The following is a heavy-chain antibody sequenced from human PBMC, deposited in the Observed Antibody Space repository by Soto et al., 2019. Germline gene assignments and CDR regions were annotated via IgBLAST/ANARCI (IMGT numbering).Heavy chain of an antibody. Sequence: GASVKVSCKASGYTFTNYYLHWVRQAPGQGLEWMGWISPRTGGTKYAQTFQGRVTLTRDTSITTAYMELSSLRSDDTAVYYCARDTGIETITDWYFNLWGRGTLVTVSS. CDR2: ISPRTGGT. CDR1: GYTFTNYY. V-gene: IGHV1-2*02. CDR3: ARDTGIETITDWYFNL. J-gene: IGHJ2*01. D-gene: IGHD1-20*01.